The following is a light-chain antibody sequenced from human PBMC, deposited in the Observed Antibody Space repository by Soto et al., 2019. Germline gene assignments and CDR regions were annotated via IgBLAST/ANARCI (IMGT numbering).Light chain of an antibody. CDR2: AAS. V-gene: IGKV1-27*01. J-gene: IGKJ1*01. Sequence: DIQMTQSPSSLSASVGDRVTITCRASQGISNYLAWYHQKPGKVPKLLIYAASTLQAGVPSRFSGSGSGTDFTLTISSLQPEDVATYYCLKYNSAPWTFGQGTKVEIK. CDR3: LKYNSAPWT. CDR1: QGISNY.